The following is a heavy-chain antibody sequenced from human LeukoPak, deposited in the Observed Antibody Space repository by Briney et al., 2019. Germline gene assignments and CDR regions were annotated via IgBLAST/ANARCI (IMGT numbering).Heavy chain of an antibody. V-gene: IGHV4-34*01. CDR3: ARGPLPHGGNFGDGFDY. J-gene: IGHJ4*02. CDR1: GGSFSGYY. CDR2: INHSGST. Sequence: PSETLSLTCAVYGGSFSGYYWSWIRQPPGKGLEWIGEINHSGSTDYNPSLKSRVTISVDTSKNQFSLKLSSVTAADTAVYYCARGPLPHGGNFGDGFDYWGQGTLVTVSS. D-gene: IGHD4-23*01.